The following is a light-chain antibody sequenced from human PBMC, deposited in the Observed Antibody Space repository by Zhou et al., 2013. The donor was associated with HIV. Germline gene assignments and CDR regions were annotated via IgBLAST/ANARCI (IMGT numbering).Light chain of an antibody. CDR1: QSLGNS. V-gene: IGKV3-11*01. CDR2: DAS. J-gene: IGKJ5*01. Sequence: EIVLTQSPATLSLSPGERATLSCRASQSLGNSLGWYQQKPGQAPRLLIYDASNRATGIPARFSGSGSGTDFTLTISSLEPEDFAVYYCQQRSNWPITFGQGTRLEIK. CDR3: QQRSNWPIT.